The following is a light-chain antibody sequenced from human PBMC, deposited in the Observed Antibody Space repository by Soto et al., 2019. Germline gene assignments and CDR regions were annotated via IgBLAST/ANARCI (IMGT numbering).Light chain of an antibody. CDR2: DAS. J-gene: IGKJ1*01. CDR3: QQYDSYSWT. V-gene: IGKV1-5*01. Sequence: DIQMTQSPSTLSASVGDTVTITFRASQTISGWLAWYQQRPGKAPNLLFFDASTLESGVPSRFSGSGSGTEFILTISSLQPDDFATYYCQQYDSYSWTFGQGTKVDI. CDR1: QTISGW.